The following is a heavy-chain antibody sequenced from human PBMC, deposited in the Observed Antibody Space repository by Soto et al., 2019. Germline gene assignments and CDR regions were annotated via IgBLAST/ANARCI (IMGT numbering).Heavy chain of an antibody. J-gene: IGHJ5*02. CDR3: ASCPAGHAGVVGVVVPAASNWFDP. V-gene: IGHV4-31*03. D-gene: IGHD2-2*01. CDR2: IYYSGST. CDR1: GGSISSGGYY. Sequence: TLSLTCTVSGGSISSGGYYWSWIRQHPGKGLEWIGYIYYSGSTYYNPSLKSRVTISVDTSKNQFSLKLSSVTAADTAVYYCASCPAGHAGVVGVVVPAASNWFDPWGQGTLVTVSS.